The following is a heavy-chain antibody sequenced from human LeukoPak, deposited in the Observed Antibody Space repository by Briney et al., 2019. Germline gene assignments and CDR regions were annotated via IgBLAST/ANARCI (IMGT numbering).Heavy chain of an antibody. CDR2: IIPIFGTA. D-gene: IGHD6-25*01. J-gene: IGHJ4*02. Sequence: ASVKVSCKASGGTFSSYAISWVRQAPGQGLEWMGGIIPIFGTANYAQKFQGRVTITADESTSTAYMELSSLRSEDTAVYYCTRDPSEATHPYYFDYWGQGTLVTVSS. CDR1: GGTFSSYA. V-gene: IGHV1-69*13. CDR3: TRDPSEATHPYYFDY.